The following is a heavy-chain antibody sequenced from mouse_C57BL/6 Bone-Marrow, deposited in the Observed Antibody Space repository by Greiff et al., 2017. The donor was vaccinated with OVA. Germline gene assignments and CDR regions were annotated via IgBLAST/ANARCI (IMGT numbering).Heavy chain of an antibody. J-gene: IGHJ3*01. D-gene: IGHD1-1*01. CDR3: ARYYGSSYTFAY. CDR1: GYTFTDHT. Sequence: QVQLQQSDAELVKPGASVKISCKVSGYTFTDHTIHWMKQRPEQGLEWIGYIYPRDGSTEYNEKIKGKATLTADKSSHKAYMQLNSLTSEDSAVYFCARYYGSSYTFAYWGQGTLVTVSA. CDR2: IYPRDGST. V-gene: IGHV1-78*01.